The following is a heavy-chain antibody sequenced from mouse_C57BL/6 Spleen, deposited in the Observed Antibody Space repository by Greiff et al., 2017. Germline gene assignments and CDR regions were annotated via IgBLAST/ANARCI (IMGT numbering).Heavy chain of an antibody. J-gene: IGHJ4*01. Sequence: VQLKESGPVLVKPGASVKMSCKASGYTFTDYYMNWVKQSHGKSLEWIGVINPYNGGTSYNQKFKGKTTLTVDKSSSTAYMELNSLTSEDSAVYYCARGPYYTSAMDYWGQGTSVTVSS. CDR3: ARGPYYTSAMDY. D-gene: IGHD2-12*01. CDR2: INPYNGGT. CDR1: GYTFTDYY. V-gene: IGHV1-19*01.